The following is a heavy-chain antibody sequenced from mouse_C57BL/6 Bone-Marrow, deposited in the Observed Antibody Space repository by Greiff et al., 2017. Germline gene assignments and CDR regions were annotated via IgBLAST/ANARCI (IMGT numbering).Heavy chain of an antibody. D-gene: IGHD1-1*01. J-gene: IGHJ1*03. CDR1: GYTFTSYG. Sequence: QVQLKESGAELARPGASVKLSCKASGYTFTSYGISWVKQRTGQGLEWIGEIYPRSGNTSYNEKFKGKATLTADKSSSTAYMELRSLTSEDSAVXFYARCYGSSYWYFDVWGTGTTVTVSS. CDR2: IYPRSGNT. V-gene: IGHV1-81*01. CDR3: ARCYGSSYWYFDV.